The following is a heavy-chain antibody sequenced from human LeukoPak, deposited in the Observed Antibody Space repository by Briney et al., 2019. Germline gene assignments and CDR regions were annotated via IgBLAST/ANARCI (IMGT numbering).Heavy chain of an antibody. J-gene: IGHJ4*02. CDR3: ARDKGRAYSYGYVDY. CDR1: GYTFTTFG. D-gene: IGHD5-18*01. Sequence: GASVKVSCKTSGYTFTTFGINWERQAPGQGLEWMGWISPYNGNTNYAQKLQGRVTMTTDTSTNTAYMELRSLRSDDTAVYYCARDKGRAYSYGYVDYWGQGTLVTVS. V-gene: IGHV1-18*01. CDR2: ISPYNGNT.